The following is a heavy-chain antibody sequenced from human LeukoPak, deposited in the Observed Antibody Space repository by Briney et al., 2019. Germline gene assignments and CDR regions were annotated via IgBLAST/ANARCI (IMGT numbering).Heavy chain of an antibody. Sequence: PGGSLRLSCAASGFIFSQYDMIWVRQGPGKGLEWVSSIMSSGDTYYADSVQGRFTTSRDTSRSTVFLQMNSLRVENTAVYYCTRNGGGLGYWGQGTLVTVSS. D-gene: IGHD3-16*01. CDR3: TRNGGGLGY. CDR1: GFIFSQYD. J-gene: IGHJ4*02. V-gene: IGHV3-23*01. CDR2: IMSSGDT.